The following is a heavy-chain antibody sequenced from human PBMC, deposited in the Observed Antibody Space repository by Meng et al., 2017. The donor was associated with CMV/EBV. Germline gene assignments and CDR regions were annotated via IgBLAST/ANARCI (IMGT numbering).Heavy chain of an antibody. CDR3: ARKNLEWLDAFDI. CDR2: ISYDGSNK. D-gene: IGHD3-3*01. CDR1: KFTFSSYG. J-gene: IGHJ3*02. V-gene: IGHV3-30*19. Sequence: GGSLRLSCAASKFTFSSYGMHWVRQAPGKGLEWVAVISYDGSNKYYADSVKGRFTISRDNSKNTLYLQMNSLRAEDTAVYYCARKNLEWLDAFDIWGQGTMVTVSS.